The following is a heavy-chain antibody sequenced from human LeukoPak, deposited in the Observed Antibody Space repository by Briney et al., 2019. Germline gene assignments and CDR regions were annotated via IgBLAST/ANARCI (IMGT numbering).Heavy chain of an antibody. Sequence: GGSLRLSCAASGFTLSSYAMSWVRQAPGKGLEWVSATSNSGGSTYYADSVKGRFTISRDNSKNTLYLQMNSLRAEDTALYYCAKGWDGGYYFYFDYWGQGTLVTVSS. CDR3: AKGWDGGYYFYFDY. J-gene: IGHJ4*02. V-gene: IGHV3-23*01. CDR2: TSNSGGST. D-gene: IGHD5-12*01. CDR1: GFTLSSYA.